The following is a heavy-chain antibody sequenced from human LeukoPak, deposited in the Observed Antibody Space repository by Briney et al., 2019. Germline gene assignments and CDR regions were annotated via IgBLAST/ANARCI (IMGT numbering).Heavy chain of an antibody. CDR1: GFTFSSYG. D-gene: IGHD6-19*01. J-gene: IGHJ4*02. CDR2: ISYDGSNK. Sequence: PGRSLRLSCAASGFTFSSYGMHWVRQAPGKGLEWVAVISYDGSNKYYADSVKGRFTISRDNSKNTLYLQMNSLRAEDTAVYYCARVNAQMAGTYYFDYWGQGTLVTVSS. V-gene: IGHV3-30*03. CDR3: ARVNAQMAGTYYFDY.